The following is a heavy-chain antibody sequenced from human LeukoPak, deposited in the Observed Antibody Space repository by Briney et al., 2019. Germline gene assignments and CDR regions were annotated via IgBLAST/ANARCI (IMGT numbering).Heavy chain of an antibody. CDR3: AREGYCSSTSCYDLGWFDP. Sequence: SETLSLTCTVSGGSIGSYYWSWIRQPPGKGLEWIGYIYYSGSTNYNPSLKSRVTISVDTSKNQFSLKLSSVTAADTAVYYCAREGYCSSTSCYDLGWFDPWGQGTLVTVSS. CDR1: GGSIGSYY. V-gene: IGHV4-59*12. CDR2: IYYSGST. J-gene: IGHJ5*02. D-gene: IGHD2-2*01.